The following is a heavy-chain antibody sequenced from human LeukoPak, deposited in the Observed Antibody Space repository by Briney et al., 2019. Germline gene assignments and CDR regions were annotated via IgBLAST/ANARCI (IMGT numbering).Heavy chain of an antibody. CDR1: GFTFSDHY. D-gene: IGHD1-26*01. J-gene: IGHJ6*02. Sequence: GGSLRLSCAASGFTFSDHYMDWVRQAPGKGLEWVGRTRNKANSYTTEYAASVKGRFTISRDDSKNSLYLQMNSLKTEDTAVYYCARDELLGYYYGMDVWGQGTTVTVSS. V-gene: IGHV3-72*01. CDR2: TRNKANSYTT. CDR3: ARDELLGYYYGMDV.